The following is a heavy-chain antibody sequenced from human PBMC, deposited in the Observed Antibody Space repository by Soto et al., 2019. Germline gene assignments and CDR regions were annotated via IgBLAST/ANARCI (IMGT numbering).Heavy chain of an antibody. CDR1: GGSISSYY. Sequence: SSETLSLTCTVSGGSISSYYWSWIRQPPGKGLEWIGYIYYSGSTNYNPSLKSRVTISVDTSKNQFSLKLSSVTAADTAVYYCARVDVVPLNYYYCGMDVWGQGTTVTVSS. CDR2: IYYSGST. D-gene: IGHD2-15*01. CDR3: ARVDVVPLNYYYCGMDV. J-gene: IGHJ6*02. V-gene: IGHV4-59*01.